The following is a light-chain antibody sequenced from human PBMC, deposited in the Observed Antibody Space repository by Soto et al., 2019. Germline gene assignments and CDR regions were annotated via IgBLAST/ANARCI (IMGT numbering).Light chain of an antibody. CDR3: QQYYDWPIT. CDR1: QSVSSN. Sequence: EIVMTQSPATLSVSPGERATLSCRASQSVSSNLACYQQKPGQAPRLLIYDASTRATGIPARFSGSGSGTEFTLTISSLQSEDFAVYYCQQYYDWPITFGQGTRLEIK. V-gene: IGKV3-15*01. CDR2: DAS. J-gene: IGKJ5*01.